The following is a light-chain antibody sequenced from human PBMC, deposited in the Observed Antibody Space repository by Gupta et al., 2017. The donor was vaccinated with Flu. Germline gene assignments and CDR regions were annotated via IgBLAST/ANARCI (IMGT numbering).Light chain of an antibody. Sequence: EIVLTQSPGTLSLSPGERATLSCRASQTVRSNVLTWYQQKPGQAPRLLIYGASTRATGIPDRFSGSGSGTEFTLTISRREPEDFAVYYCQQEGNSPITFGGGTKVEIK. J-gene: IGKJ4*01. CDR3: QQEGNSPIT. CDR2: GAS. CDR1: QTVRSNV. V-gene: IGKV3-20*01.